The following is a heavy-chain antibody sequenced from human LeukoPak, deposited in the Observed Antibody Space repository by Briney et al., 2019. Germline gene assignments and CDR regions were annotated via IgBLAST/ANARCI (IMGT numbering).Heavy chain of an antibody. Sequence: SETLSLTCTVSGGSISSSSYYWGWIRQPPGKGLEWIGSIYYSGSTYYNPSLKSRVTISVDTSKNQFSLKLSSVTAADTAVYYCARETSLAGFASGLGFNYWGQGILVSVSS. CDR3: ARETSLAGFASGLGFNY. V-gene: IGHV4-39*02. J-gene: IGHJ4*01. CDR1: GGSISSSSYY. D-gene: IGHD6-19*01. CDR2: IYYSGST.